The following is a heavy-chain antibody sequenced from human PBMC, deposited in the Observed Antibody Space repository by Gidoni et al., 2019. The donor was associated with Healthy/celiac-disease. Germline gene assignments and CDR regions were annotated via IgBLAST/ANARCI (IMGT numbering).Heavy chain of an antibody. V-gene: IGHV3-21*01. CDR2: ISSSSSYI. CDR1: GFTFSSYS. Sequence: EVQLVESGGGLVKPGGSLRLSCAASGFTFSSYSMNWVRQAPGKGLEWVSSISSSSSYIYYADSVKGRFTISRDNAKNSLYLQMNSLRAEDTAVYYCARGDPIVVVPDHWGQGTLVTVSS. CDR3: ARGDPIVVVPDH. D-gene: IGHD2-2*01. J-gene: IGHJ4*02.